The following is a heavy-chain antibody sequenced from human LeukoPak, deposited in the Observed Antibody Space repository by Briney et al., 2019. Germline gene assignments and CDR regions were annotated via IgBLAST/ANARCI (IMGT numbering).Heavy chain of an antibody. CDR1: GGSFSGHY. CDR3: AREVLPTDS. V-gene: IGHV4-34*01. J-gene: IGHJ4*02. D-gene: IGHD2/OR15-2a*01. Sequence: PSETLSLTCAVYGGSFSGHYWSWIRQPPGKGLEWIGEINHSGSTNYNPSLKSRVSISIDTSRNQFSLKLISVTAADTAVYHCAREVLPTDSWGQGTLVTVSS. CDR2: INHSGST.